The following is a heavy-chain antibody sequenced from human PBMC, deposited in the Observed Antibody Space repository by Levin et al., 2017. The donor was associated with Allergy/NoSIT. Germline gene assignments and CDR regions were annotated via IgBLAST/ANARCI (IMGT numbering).Heavy chain of an antibody. Sequence: SETLSLTCTVSGGSISSTSYHWGWLRQPPGTGLEWIATIYYVGDTYYNPSLKSRVTISVDTSKNQFSLKLTSVTAADTAVYYCARHRYCTSTRCSSYYYYMDVWGKGTTVTVSS. J-gene: IGHJ6*03. V-gene: IGHV4-39*01. CDR3: ARHRYCTSTRCSSYYYYMDV. D-gene: IGHD2-2*01. CDR2: IYYVGDT. CDR1: GGSISSTSYH.